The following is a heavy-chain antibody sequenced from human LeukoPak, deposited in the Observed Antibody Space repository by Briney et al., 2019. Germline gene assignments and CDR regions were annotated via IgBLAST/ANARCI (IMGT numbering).Heavy chain of an antibody. CDR2: INSDGSST. CDR1: GFTFSSYA. V-gene: IGHV3-74*01. CDR3: AREGQWLAPIDY. J-gene: IGHJ4*02. Sequence: GGSLRLSCAASGFTFSSYAMSWVRQAPGKGLVWVSRINSDGSSTSYADSVKGRFTISRDNAKNTLYLQMNSLRAEDTAVYYCAREGQWLAPIDYWGQGTLVTVSS. D-gene: IGHD6-19*01.